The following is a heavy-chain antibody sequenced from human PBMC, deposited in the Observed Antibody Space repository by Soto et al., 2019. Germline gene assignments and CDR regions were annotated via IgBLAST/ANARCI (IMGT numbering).Heavy chain of an antibody. CDR1: GYSFSDYS. V-gene: IGHV1-2*04. CDR3: AREISRVTDWSAYYIGHYYYNMDV. CDR2: INPTTSGT. D-gene: IGHD3-3*01. Sequence: ASVKVSCKASGYSFSDYSIHWVRQAPGQGLEWMGWINPTTSGTNYAQKFQGWVTMTRDTSIRTAYMELSRLRSDDTAVYYCAREISRVTDWSAYYIGHYYYNMDVWGQGTTVTVSS. J-gene: IGHJ6*02.